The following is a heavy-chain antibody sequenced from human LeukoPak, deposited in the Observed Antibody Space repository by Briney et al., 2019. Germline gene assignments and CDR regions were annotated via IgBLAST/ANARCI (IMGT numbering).Heavy chain of an antibody. CDR3: ARYRADAGSYDALDI. Sequence: GGSLRLSCAASGFTFSNYEMNWVRQAPGKGLEWASYITSGGDTIFYADSVRGRFAISRDNTKNSVYLQMNSLRAEDTAIYYCARYRADAGSYDALDIWGQGTMVTVSS. D-gene: IGHD3-10*01. CDR1: GFTFSNYE. CDR2: ITSGGDTI. J-gene: IGHJ3*02. V-gene: IGHV3-48*03.